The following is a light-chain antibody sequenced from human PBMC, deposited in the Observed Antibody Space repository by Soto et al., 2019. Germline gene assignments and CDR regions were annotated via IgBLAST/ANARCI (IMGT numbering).Light chain of an antibody. Sequence: EIGVIQSPCALSLSTGERATLSCRASQTLRRTYIAWYQQKPGQAPRVLTYGASKRATGIPDRFSGSGSGTDFSLTISRLEPEDFAVYYCHQYDNAPQTYGQGTKVDIK. V-gene: IGKV3-20*01. J-gene: IGKJ2*01. CDR1: QTLRRTY. CDR3: HQYDNAPQT. CDR2: GAS.